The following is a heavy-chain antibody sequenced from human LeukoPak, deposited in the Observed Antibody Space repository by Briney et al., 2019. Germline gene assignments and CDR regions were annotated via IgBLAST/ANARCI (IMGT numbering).Heavy chain of an antibody. Sequence: ASVKVTCKASGGTFSSYAISWVRQAPGQGLEWMGWISAYNGNTNYAQKLQGRVTMTTDTSTSTAYMEPRSLRSDDTAVYYCARGPYDSSGYYYGYWGQGTLVTVSS. CDR3: ARGPYDSSGYYYGY. CDR2: ISAYNGNT. CDR1: GGTFSSYA. V-gene: IGHV1-18*01. D-gene: IGHD3-22*01. J-gene: IGHJ4*02.